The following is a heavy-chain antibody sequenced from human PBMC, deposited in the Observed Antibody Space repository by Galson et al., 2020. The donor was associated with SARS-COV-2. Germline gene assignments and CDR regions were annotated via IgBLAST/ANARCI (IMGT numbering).Heavy chain of an antibody. CDR3: ARTYYYVSSGYEGTYDDFDI. CDR1: GGSISSGGYS. CDR2: IYHSGST. V-gene: IGHV4-30-2*01. Sequence: ETSETLSLTCAVSGGSISSGGYSWSWIRQPPGKGLEWIGYIYHSGSTYYNPSLKSRVTISVYRSKNQFSLKLSSVTAADTAVYYCARTYYYVSSGYEGTYDDFDIWGQGTMVTVSS. J-gene: IGHJ3*02. D-gene: IGHD3-22*01.